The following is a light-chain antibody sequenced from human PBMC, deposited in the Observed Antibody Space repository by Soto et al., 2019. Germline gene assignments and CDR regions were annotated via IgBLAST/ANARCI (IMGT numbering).Light chain of an antibody. J-gene: IGLJ1*01. V-gene: IGLV7-43*01. CDR2: STS. CDR1: TGAVTSGYY. CDR3: LLSYGSGYV. Sequence: QTVVTQEPSLTVSPGGTVTLTCASSTGAVTSGYYANWLQQKPGQAPRALIYSTSNKYSWTPARFSGSLLGGKAALTLSGVQPEDEAEYYCLLSYGSGYVFGSGTKLTVL.